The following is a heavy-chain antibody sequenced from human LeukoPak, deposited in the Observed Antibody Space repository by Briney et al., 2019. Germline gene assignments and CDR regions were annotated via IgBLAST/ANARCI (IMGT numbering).Heavy chain of an antibody. CDR1: GDSISGYY. Sequence: PSQTLSLTCTVSGDSISGYYWTWIRQPPRKGLEGIGYIYARVGTKYNPSVRSQVTISFDSSSKQFPLRLSSVTAADTAVYYCARARGYSYAFDIWGQGTMVT. CDR3: ARARGYSYAFDI. D-gene: IGHD5-18*01. CDR2: IYARVGT. V-gene: IGHV4-59*01. J-gene: IGHJ3*02.